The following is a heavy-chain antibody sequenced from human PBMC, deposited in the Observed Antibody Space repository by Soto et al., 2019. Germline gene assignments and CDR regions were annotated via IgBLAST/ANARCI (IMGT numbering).Heavy chain of an antibody. CDR3: ASRLPAYTGGGFAY. V-gene: IGHV4-59*01. D-gene: IGHD3-16*01. CDR1: GGSISSYY. J-gene: IGHJ4*02. Sequence: LSLTCTVSGGSISSYYWTWIRQPPGKGLEWIGYIYYSGSTNYNPSLKSRVTISVDTSKNQFSLKLSSVTAADTAVYYCASRLPAYTGGGFAYWGQRTLVTVYS. CDR2: IYYSGST.